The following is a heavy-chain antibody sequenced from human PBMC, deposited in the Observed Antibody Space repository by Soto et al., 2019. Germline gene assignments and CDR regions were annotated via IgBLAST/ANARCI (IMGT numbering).Heavy chain of an antibody. CDR1: GYTFTNND. Sequence: ASVKVSCKASGYTFTNNDVSWGRQATGEGLECVECMNPGSGDQGYSLKFQGSVSMTRDISIATAFMELNSLASEDTAIYYCARMESFGSLNWFDPWGQGTLVTVSS. V-gene: IGHV1-8*02. CDR3: ARMESFGSLNWFDP. CDR2: MNPGSGDQ. D-gene: IGHD5-18*01. J-gene: IGHJ5*02.